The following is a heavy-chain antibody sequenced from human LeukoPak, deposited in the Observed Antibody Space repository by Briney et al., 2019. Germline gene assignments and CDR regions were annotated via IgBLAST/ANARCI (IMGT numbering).Heavy chain of an antibody. J-gene: IGHJ4*02. CDR1: GFTFSSHG. V-gene: IGHV3-30*02. D-gene: IGHD5-12*01. Sequence: GGSLRLSCAASGFTFSSHGVHWVRQAPGKGLEWVAFIGHDGSKEYYADSVKGRFTISRDNYKNTVFVQMNSLRAEDTALYYCARDRRYSGYGNLDYWGQGTLVTVSS. CDR3: ARDRRYSGYGNLDY. CDR2: IGHDGSKE.